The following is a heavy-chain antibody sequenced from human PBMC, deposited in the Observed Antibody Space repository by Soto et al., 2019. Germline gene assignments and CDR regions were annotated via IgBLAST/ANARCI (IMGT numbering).Heavy chain of an antibody. D-gene: IGHD3-10*01. Sequence: SLRRCWAASGFTFSSHAMNWVRQAPGKGLEWVSHISATSSPIHYADSVRGRFNISRDNAKNSLYLEMNSLRVEDTAVYYCARYASGSHYRDPFDYWGQGTLVTVSS. J-gene: IGHJ4*02. CDR3: ARYASGSHYRDPFDY. CDR2: ISATSSPI. V-gene: IGHV3-48*01. CDR1: GFTFSSHA.